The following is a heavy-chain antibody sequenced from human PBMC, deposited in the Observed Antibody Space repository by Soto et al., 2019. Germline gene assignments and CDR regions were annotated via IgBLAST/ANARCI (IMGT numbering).Heavy chain of an antibody. D-gene: IGHD3-22*01. Sequence: PGGSLRLACAASGFTVSSNYMSWVRQAPGKGLEWVSVIYSGGSTYYADSVKGRFTISRDNSKNTLYLQMNSLRAEDTAVYYCARDRVESGYPEYFQHWGQRTLVTVSS. V-gene: IGHV3-53*01. J-gene: IGHJ1*01. CDR3: ARDRVESGYPEYFQH. CDR2: IYSGGST. CDR1: GFTVSSNY.